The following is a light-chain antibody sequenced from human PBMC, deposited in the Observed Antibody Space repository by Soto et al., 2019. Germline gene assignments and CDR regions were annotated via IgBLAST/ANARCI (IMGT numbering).Light chain of an antibody. J-gene: IGLJ3*02. CDR1: SSDVGGYNY. Sequence: QSVLTQPASVSGSPGQSITISCTGTSSDVGGYNYVSWYQQHPGKAPKLIIYEVTHRPSGVSSRFYGPRSGNTASLTISGLQAEDEADYYCKSRTTRNTLVFGGGTKLTVL. CDR3: KSRTTRNTLV. CDR2: EVT. V-gene: IGLV2-14*01.